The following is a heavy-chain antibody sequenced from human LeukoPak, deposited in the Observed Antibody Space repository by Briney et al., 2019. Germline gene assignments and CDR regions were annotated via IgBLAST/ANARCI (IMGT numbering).Heavy chain of an antibody. D-gene: IGHD6-13*01. CDR3: ARGGPAAGRFDY. Sequence: GGSLRLSCAASGFTFSSYEMNWVRQAPGKGLEWVSYISSSGSTMYYADSVKGRFTISRDNAKNSLYLQMNSLRVEDTAVYYCARGGPAAGRFDYWGQGTLVTVSS. CDR1: GFTFSSYE. V-gene: IGHV3-48*03. J-gene: IGHJ4*02. CDR2: ISSSGSTM.